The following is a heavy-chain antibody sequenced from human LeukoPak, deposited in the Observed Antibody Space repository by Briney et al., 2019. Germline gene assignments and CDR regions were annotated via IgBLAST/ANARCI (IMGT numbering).Heavy chain of an antibody. J-gene: IGHJ6*02. V-gene: IGHV4-34*01. CDR3: ARHPRRYSSSWYYYYYGMDV. CDR1: GVSFSGYY. D-gene: IGHD6-13*01. Sequence: SETLSLTCAVYGVSFSGYYWSWIRQPPGKGLEWIGEINHSGSTNYNPSLKSRVTISVDTSKNQFSLKLSSVTAADTAVYYCARHPRRYSSSWYYYYYGMDVWGQGTTVTVSS. CDR2: INHSGST.